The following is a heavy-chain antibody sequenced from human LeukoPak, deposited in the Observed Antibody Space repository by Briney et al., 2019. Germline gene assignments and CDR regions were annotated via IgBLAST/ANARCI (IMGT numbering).Heavy chain of an antibody. D-gene: IGHD6-6*01. CDR2: TYYRSKWFH. J-gene: IGHJ5*02. V-gene: IGHV6-1*01. Sequence: SQTLSLTCAISGDSVSSNSAAWNWIRQSPSRGLEWLGRTYYRSKWFHDYAVSVKSRITINPDTSKNQFSVQLNSVTPEDTAVYYCARKAGSSDWFDRWGQGTLVTVSS. CDR3: ARKAGSSDWFDR. CDR1: GDSVSSNSAA.